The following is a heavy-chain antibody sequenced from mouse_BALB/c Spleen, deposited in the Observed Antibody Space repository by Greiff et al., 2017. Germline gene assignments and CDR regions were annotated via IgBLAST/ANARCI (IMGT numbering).Heavy chain of an antibody. CDR3: VRESYGNPFAY. D-gene: IGHD2-10*02. CDR1: GFSLTSYD. Sequence: VHLVESGPGLVAPSQSLSITCTVSGFSLTSYDISWIRQPPGKGLEWLGVIWTGGGTNYNSAFMSRLSISKDNSKSQVFLKMNSLQTDDTAIYYCVRESYGNPFAYWGQGTLVTVSA. V-gene: IGHV2-9-2*01. J-gene: IGHJ3*01. CDR2: IWTGGGT.